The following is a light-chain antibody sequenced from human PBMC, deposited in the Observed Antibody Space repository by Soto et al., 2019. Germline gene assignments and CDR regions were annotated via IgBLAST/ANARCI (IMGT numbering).Light chain of an antibody. CDR2: GAS. CDR3: QQYGSSSFT. CDR1: QSVASSY. J-gene: IGKJ2*01. Sequence: EIVLTQSPGTLSLSPGEGATLSCRASQSVASSYLAWYQQKPGQAPRLIIYGASNRATGTPDRFSGGGSGTDFTLTISILEPEDFAVYYCQQYGSSSFTFGQGTMLEIK. V-gene: IGKV3-20*01.